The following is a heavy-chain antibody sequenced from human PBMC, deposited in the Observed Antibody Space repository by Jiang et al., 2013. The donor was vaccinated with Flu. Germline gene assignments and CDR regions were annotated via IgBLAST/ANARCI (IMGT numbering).Heavy chain of an antibody. J-gene: IGHJ6*02. Sequence: NPSLKSRVTISVDTSKNQFSLKLSSVTAADTAVYYCARVPAVAGYGMDVWGQGTTVTVSS. D-gene: IGHD6-19*01. V-gene: IGHV4-59*01. CDR3: ARVPAVAGYGMDV.